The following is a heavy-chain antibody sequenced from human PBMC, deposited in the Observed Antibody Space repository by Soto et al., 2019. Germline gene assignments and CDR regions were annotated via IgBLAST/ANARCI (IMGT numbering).Heavy chain of an antibody. CDR3: ARQASSGWNLYYYYYGMDV. D-gene: IGHD6-19*01. CDR2: IYYSGST. J-gene: IGHJ6*02. V-gene: IGHV4-39*01. CDR1: GGSISSSSYY. Sequence: SETLSLTCTVSGGSISSSSYYWGWIRQPPGKGLEWIGSIYYSGSTYYNPSLKSRVTISVDTSKNQFSLKLSSVTAADTAVYYCARQASSGWNLYYYYYGMDVWGQGTTVTVSS.